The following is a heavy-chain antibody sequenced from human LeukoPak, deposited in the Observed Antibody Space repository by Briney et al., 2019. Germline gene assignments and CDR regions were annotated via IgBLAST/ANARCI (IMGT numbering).Heavy chain of an antibody. CDR1: GGSISTSSYY. CDR3: ARVRRITMVRGVIRWFDP. Sequence: SETLSLTCTVSGGSISTSSYYWGWIRQPPGKGLECIRNIYYSGSTYYNPSLKSRVTISVDTSKNQFSLKLSSVTAADTAVYYSARVRRITMVRGVIRWFDPWGQGTLVTVSS. CDR2: IYYSGST. J-gene: IGHJ5*02. V-gene: IGHV4-39*07. D-gene: IGHD3-10*01.